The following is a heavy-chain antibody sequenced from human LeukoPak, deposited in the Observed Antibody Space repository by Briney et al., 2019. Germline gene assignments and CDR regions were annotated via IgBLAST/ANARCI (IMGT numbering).Heavy chain of an antibody. CDR2: MNPNTGGS. V-gene: IGHV1-8*01. J-gene: IGHJ4*02. CDR1: GYTFPSCS. D-gene: IGHD3-16*01. CDR3: AREVRRGTYDY. Sequence: ASVKVSCKASGYTFPSCSINWVRQATGQGLEWMGWMNPNTGGSGPAQKFQGRVTMTYNTPISTAYMELSSLTSDDTAVYYCAREVRRGTYDYWGQGTLVTVTP.